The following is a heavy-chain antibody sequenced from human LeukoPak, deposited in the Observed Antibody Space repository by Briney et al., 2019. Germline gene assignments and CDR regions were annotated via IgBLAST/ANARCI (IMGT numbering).Heavy chain of an antibody. D-gene: IGHD5-24*01. J-gene: IGHJ4*02. CDR3: AKTSRDGYNKYYFDY. CDR1: GFTFSSYA. CDR2: ISGSGGST. V-gene: IGHV3-23*01. Sequence: GGSLRLSCAASGFTFSSYAMSWVRQAPGKGLEWVSAISGSGGSTYYADSVKGRLTISRGNSKNTLYLQMNSLRAEDTAVYYCAKTSRDGYNKYYFDYWGQGTLVTVSS.